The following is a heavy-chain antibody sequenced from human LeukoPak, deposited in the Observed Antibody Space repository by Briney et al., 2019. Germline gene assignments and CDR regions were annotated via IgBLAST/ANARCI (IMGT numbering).Heavy chain of an antibody. D-gene: IGHD3-3*01. J-gene: IGHJ4*02. Sequence: GASVKVSCKASGYTFTSYDINWVRQATGQGLEWMGWMNPNSGNTGYAQKFQGRVTITRNTSISTAYMELSSLRSEDTAVYYCARFRGWSRGFDYWGQGTLVTVSS. CDR3: ARFRGWSRGFDY. CDR1: GYTFTSYD. CDR2: MNPNSGNT. V-gene: IGHV1-8*03.